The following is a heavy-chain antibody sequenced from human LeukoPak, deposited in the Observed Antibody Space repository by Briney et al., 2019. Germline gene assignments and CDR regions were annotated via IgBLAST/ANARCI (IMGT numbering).Heavy chain of an antibody. J-gene: IGHJ4*02. D-gene: IGHD3-16*01. CDR2: INYYGKT. CDR1: GGSISSSSYY. CDR3: GRSAGFVHFDH. Sequence: SETLSLTCTVSGGSISSSSYYWGWIRQPPGKGLEWIGSINYYGKTYYNPSVKSRVTISVDTSKNQFSLMVRSVTAADTAVYYCGRSAGFVHFDHWGQGTLVTVTS. V-gene: IGHV4-39*07.